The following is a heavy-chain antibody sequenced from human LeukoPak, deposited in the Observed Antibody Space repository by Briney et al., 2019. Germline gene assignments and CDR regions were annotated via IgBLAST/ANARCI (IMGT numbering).Heavy chain of an antibody. CDR3: ARDRGSCSTSCYRAFDI. CDR2: IYTSGST. D-gene: IGHD2-2*02. V-gene: IGHV4-4*07. Sequence: SETLSLTCTVSGGSISSYYWSWIRQPAGKGLEWIGRIYTSGSTNYNPSLKSRVTISVDTSKNQFSLKLSSVTAADTAVYYCARDRGSCSTSCYRAFDIWGQGTMVTVSS. J-gene: IGHJ3*02. CDR1: GGSISSYY.